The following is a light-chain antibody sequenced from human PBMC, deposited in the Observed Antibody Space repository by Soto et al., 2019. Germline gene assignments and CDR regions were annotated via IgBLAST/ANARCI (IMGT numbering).Light chain of an antibody. CDR2: GAS. J-gene: IGKJ4*01. CDR3: QQYNDGPPQLT. Sequence: EIVMTQSPATLSVSVGERATLSCRASQSVSSKLAWYQQKPGQAPRLLIYGASTRATGIPARFSVSGSGTEFTLTISSLQSEDLAVYDCQQYNDGPPQLTFGGGTKVEIK. CDR1: QSVSSK. V-gene: IGKV3-15*01.